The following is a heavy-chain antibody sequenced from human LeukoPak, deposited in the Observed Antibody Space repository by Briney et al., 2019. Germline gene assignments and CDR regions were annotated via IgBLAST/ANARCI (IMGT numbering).Heavy chain of an antibody. J-gene: IGHJ4*02. D-gene: IGHD6-19*01. V-gene: IGHV3-30-3*01. CDR3: ARDGEVHSSGWYYFDY. Sequence: GRSLRLSCAASGFTFSSYAMHWVRQAPGKGLEWVAVISYDGSNKYYADSVKGRFTISRDNSKNTLYLQMNSLRAEDTAVYYCARDGEVHSSGWYYFDYWGQGTLVTVSS. CDR1: GFTFSSYA. CDR2: ISYDGSNK.